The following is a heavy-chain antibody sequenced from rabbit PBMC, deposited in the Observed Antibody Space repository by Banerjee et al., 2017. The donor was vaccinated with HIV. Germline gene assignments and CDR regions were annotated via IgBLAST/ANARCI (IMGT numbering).Heavy chain of an antibody. J-gene: IGHJ4*01. CDR1: GFTLSSSDY. CDR2: IYAGSSGST. V-gene: IGHV1S45*01. Sequence: QEQLVESGGGLVQPEGSLTLTCKASGFTLSSSDYMCWVRQAPGKGLEWIACIYAGSSGSTYYASWAKGRFTISKTSSTTVTLQMTSLTAADTATYFCARELTTSNYYFDLWGQGTLVTVS. CDR3: ARELTTSNYYFDL. D-gene: IGHD2-1*01.